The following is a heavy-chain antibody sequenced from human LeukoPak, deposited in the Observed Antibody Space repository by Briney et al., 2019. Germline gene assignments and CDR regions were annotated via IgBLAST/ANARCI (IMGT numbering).Heavy chain of an antibody. CDR1: GYTFTGYY. Sequence: ASVKVSCKASGYTFTGYYMHWVRQAPGQGLEWMGWINPNSGGTNYAQKFQGRVTMTRDMSTSTVYMELSSLRSEDTAVYYCARVGYCSGGSCYSGGDYWGQGTLVTVSS. J-gene: IGHJ4*02. V-gene: IGHV1-2*02. CDR3: ARVGYCSGGSCYSGGDY. D-gene: IGHD2-15*01. CDR2: INPNSGGT.